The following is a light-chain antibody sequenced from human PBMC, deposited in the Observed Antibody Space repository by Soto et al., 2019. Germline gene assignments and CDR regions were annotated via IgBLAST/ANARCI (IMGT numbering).Light chain of an antibody. CDR2: GSS. CDR3: QQYNTWPIT. Sequence: EIVMTQSPATLSVSPGERATLSCTASQSVRSNSAWFQQKPGQAPRLIIYGSSTRATGSPTRFSGSGSETEFTLIISSTQSEDFAVYYCQQYNTWPITVGGGTNVEI. CDR1: QSVRSN. J-gene: IGKJ4*01. V-gene: IGKV3-15*01.